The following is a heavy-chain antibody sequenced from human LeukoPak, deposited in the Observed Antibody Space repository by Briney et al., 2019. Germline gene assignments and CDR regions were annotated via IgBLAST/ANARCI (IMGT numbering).Heavy chain of an antibody. CDR3: AKGPIYDILTGWRKTHNAFDI. D-gene: IGHD3-9*01. Sequence: GGSLRLSCAASGFTFSSCGMHWVRQAPGKGLEWVAFIRYDGRNKYYADSVKGRFTISRDNSKNTLYLQMNSLRAEDTAVYYCAKGPIYDILTGWRKTHNAFDIWGQGTMVTVSS. V-gene: IGHV3-30*02. CDR2: IRYDGRNK. CDR1: GFTFSSCG. J-gene: IGHJ3*02.